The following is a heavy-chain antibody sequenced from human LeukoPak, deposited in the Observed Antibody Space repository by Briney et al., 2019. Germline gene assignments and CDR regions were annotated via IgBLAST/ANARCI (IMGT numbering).Heavy chain of an antibody. V-gene: IGHV3-7*01. CDR3: AGYGSGSYWGNWFDP. J-gene: IGHJ5*02. CDR2: IKQDGSEK. D-gene: IGHD3-10*01. CDR1: GFTFSSYW. Sequence: GSLRLSCAASGFTFSSYWMSWVRQAPGKGLEWVANIKQDGSEKYYVDSVKGRFTISGDNAKNSLYLQMNSLRAEDTAVYYCAGYGSGSYWGNWFDPWGQGTLVTVSS.